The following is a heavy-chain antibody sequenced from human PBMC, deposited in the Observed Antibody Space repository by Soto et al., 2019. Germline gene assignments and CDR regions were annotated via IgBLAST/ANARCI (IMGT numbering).Heavy chain of an antibody. CDR1: GFTFSSYA. CDR3: AKAGKRDYDFWSGYHYYYYYMDV. D-gene: IGHD3-3*01. V-gene: IGHV3-23*01. J-gene: IGHJ6*03. Sequence: GGSLRLSCAASGFTFSSYAMSWVRQAPGKGLEWVSAISGSGGSTYYADSVKGRFTISRDNSKNTLYLQMNSLRAEDTAVYYCAKAGKRDYDFWSGYHYYYYYMDVWGKGTTVTVSS. CDR2: ISGSGGST.